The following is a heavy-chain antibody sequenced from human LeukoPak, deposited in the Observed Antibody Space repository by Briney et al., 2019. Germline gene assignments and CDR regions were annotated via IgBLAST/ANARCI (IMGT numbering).Heavy chain of an antibody. CDR2: ISGSGGST. Sequence: GGSLRLSCAASGFTFSRYAMSWVRQAPGKGLEWVSAISGSGGSTYYADSVKGRFTISRDNAKNSLYLQLNSLRAEDTAVYFCARQRYSDYWGQGTLVTVSS. V-gene: IGHV3-23*01. CDR1: GFTFSRYA. CDR3: ARQRYSDY. D-gene: IGHD1-1*01. J-gene: IGHJ4*02.